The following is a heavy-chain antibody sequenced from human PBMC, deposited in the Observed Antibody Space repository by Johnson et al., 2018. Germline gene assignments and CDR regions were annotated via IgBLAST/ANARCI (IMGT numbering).Heavy chain of an antibody. CDR1: GFTFSSYG. CDR2: ISYDGSNK. Sequence: QVQLGQAGGGVVQPGRSLRLSCAASGFTFSSYGMHWVRQAPGKGLEWVAVISYDGSNKYYEDSVKGRFTISRENSKNTLYLQMNSLRAEDTAVYYCAKEGMTTDYYGMDVWGQGTTVTVSS. D-gene: IGHD4-17*01. J-gene: IGHJ6*02. CDR3: AKEGMTTDYYGMDV. V-gene: IGHV3-30*18.